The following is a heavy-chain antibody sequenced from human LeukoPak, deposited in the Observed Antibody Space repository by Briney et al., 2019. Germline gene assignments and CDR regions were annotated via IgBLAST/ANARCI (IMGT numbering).Heavy chain of an antibody. Sequence: SETLSLTCAVSGGSISSNNWWIWVRQSPGKGLEWIGEINHSGSTNYNPSLKSRVTISVDRSKNQFSLKLSSVTAADTAVYYCARAAPPYCSSTSCWGGYYYYYMDVWGKGTTVTVSS. CDR3: ARAAPPYCSSTSCWGGYYYYYMDV. V-gene: IGHV4-4*02. CDR1: GGSISSNNW. D-gene: IGHD2-2*01. CDR2: INHSGST. J-gene: IGHJ6*03.